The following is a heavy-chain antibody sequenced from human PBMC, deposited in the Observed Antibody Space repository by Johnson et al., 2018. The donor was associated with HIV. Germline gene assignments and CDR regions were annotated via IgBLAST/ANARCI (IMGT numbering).Heavy chain of an antibody. D-gene: IGHD1-26*01. J-gene: IGHJ3*02. CDR3: ARGGGGAGSGSYALGAFDI. CDR2: IKQDGSEK. CDR1: GFTFSSYW. V-gene: IGHV3-7*04. Sequence: VQLVESGGGLVQPGGSLRLSCAASGFTFSSYWMSWVRQAPGKGLEWVANIKQDGSEKYYVDSVKGRFTISRDNSKNTLYLQMGSLRNEDMAVYYCARGGGGAGSGSYALGAFDIWGQGTMVTVSS.